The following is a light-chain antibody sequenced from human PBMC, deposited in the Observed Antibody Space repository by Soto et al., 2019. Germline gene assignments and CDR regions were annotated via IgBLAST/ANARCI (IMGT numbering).Light chain of an antibody. J-gene: IGKJ2*01. CDR3: QHFDSPPYA. CDR2: DAY. CDR1: QTVSSVY. Sequence: EIVLTQSPGTLSLSPGERAILSCGPSQTVSSVYLAWYQQKPGLAPRLLIYDAYSRATGIPDRFSGSGSGTDFTLTISRLEPEDFAVYYCQHFDSPPYAFGQGTKLEIK. V-gene: IGKV3D-20*01.